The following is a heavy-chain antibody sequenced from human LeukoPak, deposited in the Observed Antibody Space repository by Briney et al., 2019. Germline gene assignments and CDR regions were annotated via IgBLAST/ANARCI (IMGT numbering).Heavy chain of an antibody. J-gene: IGHJ5*02. CDR3: AGQGGYAWSWFDP. Sequence: ASVKVSCKASGYTFTSYGIGWVRQAPGQGLEWMGWISPYNGNTKYPQKFQGRVIMTTDTATTTVYTELRSLTSDDTAMYYCAGQGGYAWSWFDPWGQGTLVTVSS. CDR2: ISPYNGNT. D-gene: IGHD3-3*01. CDR1: GYTFTSYG. V-gene: IGHV1-18*01.